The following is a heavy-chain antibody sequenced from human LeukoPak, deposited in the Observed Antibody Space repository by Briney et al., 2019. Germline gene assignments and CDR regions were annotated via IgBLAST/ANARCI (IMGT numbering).Heavy chain of an antibody. J-gene: IGHJ5*02. CDR1: GYSFTSYW. CDR2: INPSGGTT. D-gene: IGHD3-10*01. V-gene: IGHV1-46*01. Sequence: GESLKISCKASGYSFTSYWIGWVRQAPGQGLEWMGIINPSGGTTTYAENFQGRVTMTRDTSTSTVYMELSSLRSEDTAVYFCSRGLGSGSYYGSWGQGTLVTVSS. CDR3: SRGLGSGSYYGS.